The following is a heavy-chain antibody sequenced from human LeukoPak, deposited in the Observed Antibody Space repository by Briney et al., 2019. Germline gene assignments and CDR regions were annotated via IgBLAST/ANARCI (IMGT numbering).Heavy chain of an antibody. Sequence: TGGSLRLSCAASGFTFSNYWMSWVRHAPGKGLEWVASIKQDGSDKYYVDSVKGRFTISRDNAENSLYLQKNSLRAEDTAVYYCARYTQTPGDWGQGTLVTVSS. CDR3: ARYTQTPGD. D-gene: IGHD7-27*01. V-gene: IGHV3-7*04. CDR1: GFTFSNYW. J-gene: IGHJ4*02. CDR2: IKQDGSDK.